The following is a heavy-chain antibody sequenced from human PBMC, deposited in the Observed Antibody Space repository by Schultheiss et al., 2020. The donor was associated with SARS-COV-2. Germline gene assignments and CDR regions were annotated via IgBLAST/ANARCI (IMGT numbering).Heavy chain of an antibody. V-gene: IGHV3-30*01. Sequence: GGSLRLSCAVSGFTFSYYAMDWVRQAPGKGLEWVAVMSHDGSNKYYADSVKGRFTISRDNSKNTLYLQMNSLRAEDTAVYYCARTSGVAATPDYYYGMDVWGQGTTVTVSS. J-gene: IGHJ6*02. CDR3: ARTSGVAATPDYYYGMDV. CDR2: MSHDGSNK. D-gene: IGHD2-15*01. CDR1: GFTFSYYA.